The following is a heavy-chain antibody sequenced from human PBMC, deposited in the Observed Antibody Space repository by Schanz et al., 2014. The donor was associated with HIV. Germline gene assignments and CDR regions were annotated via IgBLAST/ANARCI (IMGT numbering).Heavy chain of an antibody. Sequence: QVQLVESGGGVVQSGRSLRLSCAASGFTFSNYGMHWVRQAPGKGLEWVAVIWYDGSKKYYADSVKGRVTISRDNSKKTLYLQMNSLRAEDTAVYYCAKDRITGTTGVPYYYYGMDVWGQGTTVTVSS. V-gene: IGHV3-33*06. CDR1: GFTFSNYG. CDR2: IWYDGSKK. J-gene: IGHJ6*02. CDR3: AKDRITGTTGVPYYYYGMDV. D-gene: IGHD1-7*01.